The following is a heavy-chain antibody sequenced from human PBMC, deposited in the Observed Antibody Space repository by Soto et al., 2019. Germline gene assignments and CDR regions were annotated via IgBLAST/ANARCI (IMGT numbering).Heavy chain of an antibody. CDR2: IYPGDSDT. J-gene: IGHJ4*02. D-gene: IGHD6-19*01. CDR1: GYSFTTYW. V-gene: IGHV5-51*01. CDR3: ERHLQYSSGPDY. Sequence: GESLKISCKGSGYSFTTYWIGWVRQMPGKGLEWMGIIYPGDSDTRYSPSFQGQVTISADKSITTAYLQWSSLKASDTAMYYCERHLQYSSGPDYWGQGTLVTAPQ.